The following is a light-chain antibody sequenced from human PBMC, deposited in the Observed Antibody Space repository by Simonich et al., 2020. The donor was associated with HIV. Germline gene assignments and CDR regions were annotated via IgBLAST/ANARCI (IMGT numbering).Light chain of an antibody. Sequence: DIVMTQSPDSLAVSLGERATINCKSSQSVLYSSNNKNYLAWYQEKTGQPPKLIIYWASTRESGVPDRFSGSGSGTDFTLTISSLQAEDVAVYYCQQYYSIPRTFGQGTKVEIK. CDR1: QSVLYSSNNKNY. V-gene: IGKV4-1*01. CDR3: QQYYSIPRT. CDR2: WAS. J-gene: IGKJ1*01.